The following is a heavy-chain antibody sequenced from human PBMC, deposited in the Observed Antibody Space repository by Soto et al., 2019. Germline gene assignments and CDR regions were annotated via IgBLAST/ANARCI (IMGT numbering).Heavy chain of an antibody. CDR3: ARWGIAAGDY. CDR1: GFTFSSYA. CDR2: ISSGGGST. V-gene: IGHV3-23*01. D-gene: IGHD6-13*01. J-gene: IGHJ4*02. Sequence: GGSLRLSCAASGFTFSSYAMSWVRQAPGKGLEWVSAISSGGGSTYYADSVKGRFTISRDNSKNSLYLQMNSLRAEDTAVYYCARWGIAAGDYWGQGTRVTVSS.